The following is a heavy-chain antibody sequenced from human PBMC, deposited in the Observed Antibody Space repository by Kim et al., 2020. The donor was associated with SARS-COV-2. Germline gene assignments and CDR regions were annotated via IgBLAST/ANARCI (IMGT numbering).Heavy chain of an antibody. CDR3: ARDMVRYGSWHP. CDR1: GGTFSSYA. J-gene: IGHJ5*02. Sequence: SVKVSCKASGGTFSSYAISWVRQAPGQGLEWMGGIIPIFGTANYAQKFQGRVTITADESTSTAYMELSSLRSEDTAVYYCARDMVRYGSWHPWGQGTLVTVSS. D-gene: IGHD3-10*01. V-gene: IGHV1-69*13. CDR2: IIPIFGTA.